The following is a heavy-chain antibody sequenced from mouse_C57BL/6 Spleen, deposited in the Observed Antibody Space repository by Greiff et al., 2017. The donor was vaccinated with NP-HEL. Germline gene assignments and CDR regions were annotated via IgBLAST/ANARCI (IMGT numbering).Heavy chain of an antibody. V-gene: IGHV5-6*01. CDR1: GFTFSSYG. D-gene: IGHD2-4*01. J-gene: IGHJ3*01. CDR2: ISSGGSYT. Sequence: EVKLMESGGDLVKPGGSLKLSCAASGFTFSSYGMSWVRQTPDKRLEWVATISSGGSYTYYPDSVKGRFTISRDNAKNTLYLQMSSLKSEDTAMYYCARPYYDYDDGFAYWGQGTLVTVSA. CDR3: ARPYYDYDDGFAY.